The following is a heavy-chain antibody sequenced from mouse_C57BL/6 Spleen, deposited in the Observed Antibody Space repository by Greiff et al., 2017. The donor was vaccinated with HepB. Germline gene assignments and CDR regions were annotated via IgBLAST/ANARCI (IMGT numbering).Heavy chain of an antibody. J-gene: IGHJ2*01. CDR1: GYTFTNYW. Sequence: QVQLQQSGAELVRPGTSVKMSCKASGYTFTNYWIGWAKQRPGHGLEWIGDIYPGAGYTNYNEKFKGKATLTADKSSSTAYMQFSSLTSEDSAIYYCARGAHITTVVAGDFDYWGQGTTLTVSS. CDR2: IYPGAGYT. D-gene: IGHD1-1*01. V-gene: IGHV1-63*01. CDR3: ARGAHITTVVAGDFDY.